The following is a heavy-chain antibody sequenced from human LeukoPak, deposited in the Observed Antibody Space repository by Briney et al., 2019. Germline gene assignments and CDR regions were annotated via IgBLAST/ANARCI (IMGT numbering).Heavy chain of an antibody. Sequence: SETLSLTCTVSGGSISSYYWSWIRHPPGKGLEWIGYIYYSGSTNYNPSLKSRVTIPVDTSKNQFSLKLSSVTAADTAVYYCARGYLRFLEWFSPHYFDYWGQGTLVSVSS. J-gene: IGHJ4*02. CDR2: IYYSGST. V-gene: IGHV4-59*01. D-gene: IGHD3-3*01. CDR3: ARGYLRFLEWFSPHYFDY. CDR1: GGSISSYY.